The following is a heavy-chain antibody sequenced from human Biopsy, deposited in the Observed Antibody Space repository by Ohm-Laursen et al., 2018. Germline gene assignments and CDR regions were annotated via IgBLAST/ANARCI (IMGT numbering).Heavy chain of an antibody. Sequence: TLSLTCVVYGGSFSGYYWSWIRQPPGKGLEWIGEINHSGSTNYNPSLKSRVTISVDTSKNQFSLRLNSVTAADTAVYYCARATNSTGWPYYYFYGMDVWGQGTTVTVSS. CDR1: GGSFSGYY. V-gene: IGHV4-34*01. J-gene: IGHJ6*02. CDR3: ARATNSTGWPYYYFYGMDV. D-gene: IGHD2/OR15-2a*01. CDR2: INHSGST.